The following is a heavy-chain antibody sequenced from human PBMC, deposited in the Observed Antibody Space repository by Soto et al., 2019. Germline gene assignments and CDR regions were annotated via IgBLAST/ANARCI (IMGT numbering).Heavy chain of an antibody. CDR3: AKDAGLGTFTERGYYYYYGMDV. CDR1: GFTFSSYA. CDR2: ISYDGSNK. J-gene: IGHJ6*02. V-gene: IGHV3-30*18. Sequence: VQLVESGGGVVQPGKSLRLSCAASGFTFSSYATHWVRQAPGKGLEWVAVISYDGSNKYYADSVKGRFTISRDNSENTLYLQMNSLRPEDTAVYYCAKDAGLGTFTERGYYYYYGMDVWGQGTTVTVSS. D-gene: IGHD1-1*01.